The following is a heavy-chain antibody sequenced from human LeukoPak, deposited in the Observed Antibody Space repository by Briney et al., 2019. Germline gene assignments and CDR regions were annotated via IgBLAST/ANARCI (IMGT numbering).Heavy chain of an antibody. D-gene: IGHD2-21*02. CDR1: GFTFNPYG. CDR3: AKRSEYGGDSNYFDY. CDR2: ISGRDSNT. Sequence: GGSLRLSCSAFGFTFNPYGMSWVRQAPGTGLEWVSKISGRDSNTYYAASVEGRFTISRDNSKNTLFLQINSVRDEDTATYYWAKRSEYGGDSNYFDYWGKGTPVTVSS. J-gene: IGHJ4*02. V-gene: IGHV3-23*01.